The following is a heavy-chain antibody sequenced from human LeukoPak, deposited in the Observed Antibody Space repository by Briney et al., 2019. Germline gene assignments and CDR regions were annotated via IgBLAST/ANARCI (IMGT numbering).Heavy chain of an antibody. D-gene: IGHD6-19*01. Sequence: GGSLRLSCAASEFTFSNYWMSWGRQAPGKGLERVAHTNQDGSKNYYVDSVRSRFTISRDNAKNSLYLQMNSLRAEDTAVYYCATTVAGYPDDYFDYWGQGTLVTVSS. CDR2: TNQDGSKN. J-gene: IGHJ4*02. CDR1: EFTFSNYW. V-gene: IGHV3-7*01. CDR3: ATTVAGYPDDYFDY.